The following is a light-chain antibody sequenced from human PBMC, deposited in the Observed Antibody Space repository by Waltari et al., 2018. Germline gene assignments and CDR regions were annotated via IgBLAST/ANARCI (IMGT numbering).Light chain of an antibody. CDR2: GAS. J-gene: IGKJ4*02. V-gene: IGKV3-15*01. Sequence: EIVMTQSPATLSVSPGERATLSCRASQSVSSNLAWYQQKPGQVPRLLIYGASTRAPGIPARFSGSGSGTEFTLTISSLQSEDFAVYYCQQYNNWPLTFGGGTKVEIK. CDR3: QQYNNWPLT. CDR1: QSVSSN.